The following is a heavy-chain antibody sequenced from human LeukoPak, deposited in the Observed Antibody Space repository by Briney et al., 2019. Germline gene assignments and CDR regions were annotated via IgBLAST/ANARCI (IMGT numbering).Heavy chain of an antibody. J-gene: IGHJ4*02. CDR3: ARDGPGYSFDY. Sequence: PGGSLRLSCAASGFTFSSYGMNWVRQAPGKGLEWVSCISTSGSTIYYAESVKGRLTISRDIARNSLYLQMNSLRAEDTAIYYCARDGPGYSFDYWGQGTLVTVSS. CDR1: GFTFSSYG. D-gene: IGHD5-18*01. CDR2: ISTSGSTI. V-gene: IGHV3-48*03.